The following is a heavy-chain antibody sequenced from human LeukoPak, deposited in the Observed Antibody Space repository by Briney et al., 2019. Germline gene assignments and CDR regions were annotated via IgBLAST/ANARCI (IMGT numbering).Heavy chain of an antibody. Sequence: PSETLSLTCTVSGGSISTSYWSWIRQPAGKGLEWIGRIHVSGSTNYNPSLKSRVTMSVDTSKNQFSLKLTSVTAADTAMYYCARDPYGGRGGFDYWGQGTLVTVSS. CDR1: GGSISTSY. CDR3: ARDPYGGRGGFDY. CDR2: IHVSGST. D-gene: IGHD4-17*01. V-gene: IGHV4-4*07. J-gene: IGHJ4*02.